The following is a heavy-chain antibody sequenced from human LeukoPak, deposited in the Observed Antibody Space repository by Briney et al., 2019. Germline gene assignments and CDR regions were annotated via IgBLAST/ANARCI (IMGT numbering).Heavy chain of an antibody. CDR1: GFTFSSYG. J-gene: IGHJ4*02. D-gene: IGHD6-13*01. CDR3: ARGHIAYFDY. V-gene: IGHV3-48*03. Sequence: PGGSLRLSCAASGFTFSSYGMNWVRQAPGKGLEWVSYISSSGSAKYYADSVRGRFTISRDNAENSLYLQMNSLRTEDTAVYYCARGHIAYFDYWGQGTLVTVSS. CDR2: ISSSGSAK.